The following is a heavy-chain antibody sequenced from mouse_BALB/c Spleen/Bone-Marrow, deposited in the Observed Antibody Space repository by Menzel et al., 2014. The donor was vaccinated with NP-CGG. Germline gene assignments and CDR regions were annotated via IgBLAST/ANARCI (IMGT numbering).Heavy chain of an antibody. CDR1: GFTFSNYA. D-gene: IGHD2-14*01. V-gene: IGHV5-6-5*01. CDR3: ARRVYYRYDEFAY. CDR2: VTSGGDT. Sequence: VESGGDLVKPGGSLKLSCAASGFTFSNYAMSWVRQTPEKRLEWVASVTSGGDTYYPDSVKGRFTISRDNARNILYLQMSSLRSEDTAMYYCARRVYYRYDEFAYWGQGTLVTVSA. J-gene: IGHJ3*01.